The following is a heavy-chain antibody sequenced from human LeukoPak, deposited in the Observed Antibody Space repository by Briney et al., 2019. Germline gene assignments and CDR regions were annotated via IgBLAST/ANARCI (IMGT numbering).Heavy chain of an antibody. CDR1: GFTFSNYY. CDR2: ISSSGSTI. CDR3: ARPDCTNGVCRYYFDY. Sequence: GGSLRLSCAASGFTFSNYYMSWIRQAPGKGLEWVSYISSSGSTIYYADSVKGRFTISRDNAKNSLYLQMNSLRAEDTAVYYCARPDCTNGVCRYYFDYWGQGTLVTVSS. J-gene: IGHJ4*02. V-gene: IGHV3-11*04. D-gene: IGHD2-8*01.